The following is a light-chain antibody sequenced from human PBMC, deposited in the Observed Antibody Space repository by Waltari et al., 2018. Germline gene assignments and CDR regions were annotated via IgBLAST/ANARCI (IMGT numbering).Light chain of an antibody. V-gene: IGLV3-19*01. CDR1: SLRSYY. J-gene: IGLJ3*02. Sequence: SSELTQDPAVSVALGQTVRITCQGASLRSYYASWYQQKPGQAPVLVIYGKTNRPSGIPDRFSGSTSRNTASLTITGAQAEDEADYYCFSRDSSGNLGVFGGGTKLTVL. CDR2: GKT. CDR3: FSRDSSGNLGV.